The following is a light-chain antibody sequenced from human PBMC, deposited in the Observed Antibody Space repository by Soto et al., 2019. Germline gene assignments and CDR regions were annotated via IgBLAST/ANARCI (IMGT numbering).Light chain of an antibody. CDR3: CSYTGSATLV. J-gene: IGLJ3*02. V-gene: IGLV2-14*01. CDR1: TTDIGGYNY. Sequence: QSALTQPASVSGSPGQSITISCSGTTTDIGGYNYVSWYQHHPGKVPKVIIYEVRNRPSGVSNRFSGSKSGNTASLTISGLQAEDEADYYCCSYTGSATLVFGGGTKLTVL. CDR2: EVR.